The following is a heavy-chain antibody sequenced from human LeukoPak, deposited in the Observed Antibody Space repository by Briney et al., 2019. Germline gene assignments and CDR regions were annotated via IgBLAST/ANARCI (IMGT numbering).Heavy chain of an antibody. J-gene: IGHJ5*02. CDR2: IYYSGSN. Sequence: SQTLSLTCTVSGGSISSGDYYWRWIRQPPGKGLEWIGYIYYSGSNYYNPSLKSRVTISVDTSKNQFSLKLTSVTAADTDWYYCARDSYSSGWEGNWFDPWGQGDLVIVSS. CDR3: ARDSYSSGWEGNWFDP. CDR1: GGSISSGDYY. V-gene: IGHV4-30-4*01. D-gene: IGHD6-19*01.